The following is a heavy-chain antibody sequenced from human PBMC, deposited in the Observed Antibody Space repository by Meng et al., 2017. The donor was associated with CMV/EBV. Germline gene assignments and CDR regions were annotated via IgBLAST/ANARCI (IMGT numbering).Heavy chain of an antibody. CDR3: ARRIAARLLSARYYYGMDV. J-gene: IGHJ6*04. D-gene: IGHD6-6*01. Sequence: LSLTCAASGFTFSDYYMSWIRQAPGKGLEWVSYISSSGSTIYYADSVKGRFTISRDNAKNSLYLQMNSLRAEDTAVYYCARRIAARLLSARYYYGMDVWGKGTTVTVSS. CDR1: GFTFSDYY. CDR2: ISSSGSTI. V-gene: IGHV3-11*01.